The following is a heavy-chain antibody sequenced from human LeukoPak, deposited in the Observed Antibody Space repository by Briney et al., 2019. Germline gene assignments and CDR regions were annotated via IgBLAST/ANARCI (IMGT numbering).Heavy chain of an antibody. V-gene: IGHV3-30*04. CDR1: GFTFSSYA. CDR2: ISYDGSNK. CDR3: AKVQRATIYSYYYYMDV. D-gene: IGHD5-12*01. J-gene: IGHJ6*03. Sequence: GGSLRLSCAASGFTFSSYAMHWVRQAPGKGLEWVAVISYDGSNKYYADSVKGRFTISRDNSKNTLYLQMNSLRAEDTAVYYCAKVQRATIYSYYYYMDVWGKGTTVTISS.